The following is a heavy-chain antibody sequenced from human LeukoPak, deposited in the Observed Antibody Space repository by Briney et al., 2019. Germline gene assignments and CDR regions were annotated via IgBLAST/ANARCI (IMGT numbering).Heavy chain of an antibody. V-gene: IGHV4-61*02. CDR2: IYTSGST. J-gene: IGHJ4*02. D-gene: IGHD6-13*01. CDR3: ARDRVSSIDY. Sequence: KSSETLSLTCTVSGGSISSGSYYWSWIRQPAGKGLEWIGRIYTSGSTNYNPSLKSRVTISVDTSKNQFSLKLSSVTAADTAVYYCARDRVSSIDYWGQGTLVTVSS. CDR1: GGSISSGSYY.